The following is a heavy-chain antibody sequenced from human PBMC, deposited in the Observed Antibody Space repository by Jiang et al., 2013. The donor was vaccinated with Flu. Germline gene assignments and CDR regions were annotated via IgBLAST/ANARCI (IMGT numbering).Heavy chain of an antibody. CDR1: GYTFTSYY. CDR2: INPSGGST. V-gene: IGHV1-46*01. D-gene: IGHD4-17*01. CDR3: ARVATVTTWFDY. J-gene: IGHJ4*02. Sequence: EVKKPGAVSEGSCKASGYTFTSYYMHWVRQAPGQGLEWMGIINPSGGSTSYAQKFQGRVTMTRDTSTSTVYMELSSLRSEDTAVYYCARVATVTTWFDYWGQGTLVTVSS.